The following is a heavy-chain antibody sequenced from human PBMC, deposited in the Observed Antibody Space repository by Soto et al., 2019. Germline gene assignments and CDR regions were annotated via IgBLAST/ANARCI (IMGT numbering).Heavy chain of an antibody. CDR1: GFTFSSYA. Sequence: GGSLRLSCAASGFTFSSYAMSWVRQAPGKGLEWVSAISGSGGSTYYADSVKGRFTISRDNSKNTLYLQMNSLRAEDTAVYYCAKALQKGGWIYYGTDVWGQGTTVTV. CDR3: AKALQKGGWIYYGTDV. V-gene: IGHV3-23*01. J-gene: IGHJ6*02. D-gene: IGHD6-19*01. CDR2: ISGSGGST.